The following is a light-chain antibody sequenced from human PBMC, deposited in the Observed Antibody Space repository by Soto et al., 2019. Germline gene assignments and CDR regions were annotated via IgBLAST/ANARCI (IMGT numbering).Light chain of an antibody. Sequence: HPPSVCAAPGQKVTISCSGSSSNIGGNSVSWYQQLPGTAPKLLIYDDNKRPSGIPDRFSGSKSGTSATLGITGFQTGDEADYYCGSWDSSLSAYVVGTRTKVTVL. V-gene: IGLV1-51*01. CDR3: GSWDSSLSAYV. J-gene: IGLJ1*01. CDR1: SSNIGGNS. CDR2: DDN.